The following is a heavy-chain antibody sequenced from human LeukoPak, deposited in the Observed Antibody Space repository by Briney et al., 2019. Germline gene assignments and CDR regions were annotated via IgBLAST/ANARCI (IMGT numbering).Heavy chain of an antibody. V-gene: IGHV1-46*01. CDR2: INPSGGSA. J-gene: IGHJ5*02. D-gene: IGHD6-13*01. CDR1: GYTFTSYY. Sequence: ASVKVSCKASGYTFTSYYIHWVRQAPGQGLEWMGVINPSGGSAIYAQKFQGRVTMTTDTSTSTAYMELRSLRSDDTAVYYCARDQPIAAASPWGQGTLVTVSS. CDR3: ARDQPIAAASP.